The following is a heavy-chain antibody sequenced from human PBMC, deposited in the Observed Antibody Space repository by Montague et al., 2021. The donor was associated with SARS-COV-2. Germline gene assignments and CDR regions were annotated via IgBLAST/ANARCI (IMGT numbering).Heavy chain of an antibody. Sequence: TLSLTCSVSGASISSANDYWTWIRQPAGKRLEWIGHISTSGSSSYNPSLKSRVTIILDTSKQQFSLELTSVTAADTAVYYCARDRRGMAMVGMAYYDYMDVWGKGTTVTVSS. CDR3: ARDRRGMAMVGMAYYDYMDV. CDR1: GASISSANDY. V-gene: IGHV4-61*09. D-gene: IGHD6-19*01. CDR2: ISTSGSS. J-gene: IGHJ6*03.